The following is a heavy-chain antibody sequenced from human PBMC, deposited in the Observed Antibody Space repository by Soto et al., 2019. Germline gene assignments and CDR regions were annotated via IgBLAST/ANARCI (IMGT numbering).Heavy chain of an antibody. Sequence: ASVKVSCKASGDTFTSYGISWVRQAPGQGLEWMGWISVYNGNTNYAQKLQGRVTMTTDTSTSTAYMELRSLRSDDTAVYYCARLFVGGSDAFDIWGQGTMVTVSS. CDR3: ARLFVGGSDAFDI. J-gene: IGHJ3*02. CDR1: GDTFTSYG. D-gene: IGHD3-16*01. V-gene: IGHV1-18*01. CDR2: ISVYNGNT.